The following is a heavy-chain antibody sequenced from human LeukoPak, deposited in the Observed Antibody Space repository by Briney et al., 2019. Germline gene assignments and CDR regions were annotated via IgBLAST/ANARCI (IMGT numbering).Heavy chain of an antibody. D-gene: IGHD6-13*01. Sequence: GGSLRLSCAASGFTFSSFWLTWVRQAPGKGLGWVANIERDGSKKTYVDPVKGRFTISRDNAKNSLYLQMSSLRAEDTAVYYCATAPAAADSFWGQGTLVAVSA. CDR3: ATAPAAADSF. CDR1: GFTFSSFW. J-gene: IGHJ4*02. V-gene: IGHV3-7*01. CDR2: IERDGSKK.